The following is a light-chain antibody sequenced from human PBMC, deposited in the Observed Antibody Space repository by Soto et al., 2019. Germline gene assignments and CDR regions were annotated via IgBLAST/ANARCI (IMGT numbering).Light chain of an antibody. Sequence: QSALTQPASVSGSPGQSITISCTGTRSDVGGYNFVSWYQQHPGKAPKLMIYDVSNRPPGVSNRFSGSKSRNTASLTISGLQAEDEADYYCSSYRSSSTGVFGTGTKLTVL. V-gene: IGLV2-14*01. CDR1: RSDVGGYNF. CDR3: SSYRSSSTGV. CDR2: DVS. J-gene: IGLJ1*01.